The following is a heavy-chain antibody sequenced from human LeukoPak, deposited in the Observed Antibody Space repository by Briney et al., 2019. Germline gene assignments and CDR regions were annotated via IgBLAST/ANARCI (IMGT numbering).Heavy chain of an antibody. Sequence: GASVKVSCKASGYTFTSYDISWVRQATGQGLEWMGWMNPNSGNAGYAQRFQGRVTMTRNNSISTAYMELTSLRSEDTAVYYCGRPLQRGSWTQRALDYWGQGTLSPSPQ. CDR3: GRPLQRGSWTQRALDY. V-gene: IGHV1-8*01. D-gene: IGHD3-10*01. J-gene: IGHJ4*02. CDR2: MNPNSGNA. CDR1: GYTFTSYD.